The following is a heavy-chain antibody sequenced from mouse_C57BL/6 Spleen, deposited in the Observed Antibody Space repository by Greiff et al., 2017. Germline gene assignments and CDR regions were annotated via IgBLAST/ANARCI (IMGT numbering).Heavy chain of an antibody. V-gene: IGHV1-9*01. J-gene: IGHJ4*01. Sequence: QVQLKQSGAELMKPGASVKLSCKATGYTFTGYWIAWVKQRPGHGLEWIGEIFPGSGSTNYNEKFKGKATFTADTSSNTAYMQLSSLTTEDTAIYYYARWIYDGYYVDAMDCWGPGTSVTVSS. CDR1: GYTFTGYW. CDR3: ARWIYDGYYVDAMDC. CDR2: IFPGSGST. D-gene: IGHD2-3*01.